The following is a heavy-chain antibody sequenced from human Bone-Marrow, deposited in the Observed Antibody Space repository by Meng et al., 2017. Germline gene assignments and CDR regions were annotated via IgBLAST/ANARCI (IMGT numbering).Heavy chain of an antibody. CDR3: ATPIVGATPTDY. V-gene: IGHV3-74*01. CDR1: GFTFSNYY. J-gene: IGHJ4*02. CDR2: ISLDGSAT. D-gene: IGHD1-26*01. Sequence: GESLKISCAVSGFTFSNYYMHWVRQAPGKGLVWVSRISLDGSATTYADSVKGRFTISRDNSKNTLYLQMNSLRAEDTAVYYCATPIVGATPTDYWGQGTRVTVSS.